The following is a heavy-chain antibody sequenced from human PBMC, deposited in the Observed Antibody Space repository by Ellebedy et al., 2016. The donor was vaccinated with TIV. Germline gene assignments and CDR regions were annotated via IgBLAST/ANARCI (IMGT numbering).Heavy chain of an antibody. J-gene: IGHJ4*02. CDR2: ITPNSGGT. Sequence: AASVKVSCKASGYSFTGFYMHWVRQAPGQGPEWMGWITPNSGGTNYAQKFQGRVTMTSDRSISTAYMELRRLRSDDTAMYFCAIITGTPTDYWGQGTLVTVSS. CDR3: AIITGTPTDY. CDR1: GYSFTGFY. V-gene: IGHV1-2*02. D-gene: IGHD1-20*01.